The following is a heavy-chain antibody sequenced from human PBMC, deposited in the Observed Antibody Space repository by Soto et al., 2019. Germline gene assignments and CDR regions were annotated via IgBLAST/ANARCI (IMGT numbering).Heavy chain of an antibody. D-gene: IGHD2-8*01. V-gene: IGHV4-4*02. CDR2: IHHSGIS. CDR1: GGSISSSNW. CDR3: ARACLNGICYTQGLDL. J-gene: IGHJ4*02. Sequence: QVQLQESGPGLVKPSGTLSLTCGVSGGSISSSNWWSWVRQPTGKGLEWIGEIHHSGISKYNPSLQSRLTISLDKSKNHFSLQLTSVTAADTAVYYCARACLNGICYTQGLDLWGQGTLVLVSS.